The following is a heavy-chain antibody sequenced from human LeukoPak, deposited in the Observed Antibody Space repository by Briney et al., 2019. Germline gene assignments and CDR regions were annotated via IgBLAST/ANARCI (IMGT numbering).Heavy chain of an antibody. Sequence: PGGSLRLSCAASGFTFSSYGMHWVRQAPGKGLEWVAFIRYDGSNKYYADSVKGRFTISRDNSKNTLYLQMNSLRAEDTAVYYCAKTYTVGATKAFDYWGQGTLVTVSS. J-gene: IGHJ4*02. CDR2: IRYDGSNK. CDR3: AKTYTVGATKAFDY. CDR1: GFTFSSYG. D-gene: IGHD1-26*01. V-gene: IGHV3-30*02.